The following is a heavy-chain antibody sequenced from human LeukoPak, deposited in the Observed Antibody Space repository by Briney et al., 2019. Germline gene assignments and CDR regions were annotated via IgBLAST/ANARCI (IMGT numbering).Heavy chain of an antibody. CDR2: IYPRDSDT. CDR1: GYSVTNYC. V-gene: IGHV5-51*01. CDR3: ARSRSNLPYSHYIDV. D-gene: IGHD2-8*01. J-gene: IGHJ6*03. Sequence: GESLKISCEGSGYSVTNYCFGGVRQMPGKDLEWMGAIYPRDSDTRYSPSFQGQVNISADKSINTAYLQWSSLKASDTAMYYCARSRSNLPYSHYIDVWGAGTMVTVSS.